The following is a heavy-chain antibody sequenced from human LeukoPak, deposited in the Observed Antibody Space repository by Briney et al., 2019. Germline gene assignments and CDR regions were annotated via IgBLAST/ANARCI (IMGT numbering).Heavy chain of an antibody. V-gene: IGHV4-31*03. CDR3: ARDKVEEMVTGNYYYYYMDV. D-gene: IGHD5-18*01. J-gene: IGHJ6*03. CDR2: IYYRGST. CDR1: GGSISSGGYY. Sequence: SETLSLTCTVSGGSISSGGYYWSWIRQHPGKGLEWIGYIYYRGSTYYNPSLKSRVTISVDTSKSQFSLKLSSVTAADTAVYYCARDKVEEMVTGNYYYYYMDVWGKGTTVAVSS.